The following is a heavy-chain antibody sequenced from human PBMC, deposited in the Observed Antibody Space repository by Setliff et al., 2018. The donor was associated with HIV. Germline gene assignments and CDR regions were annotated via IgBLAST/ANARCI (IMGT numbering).Heavy chain of an antibody. CDR2: ISSSSSYT. CDR3: ARDGDYGGGFDY. J-gene: IGHJ4*02. CDR1: GFSFSSYE. Sequence: GGSLRLSCAASGFSFSSYEMNWVRQAPGKGLEWVSYISSSSSYTNYADSVKGRFTISRDNAKNSLYLQMNSLRAEDTAVYYCARDGDYGGGFDYWGQGTLVTVSS. V-gene: IGHV3-21*05. D-gene: IGHD4-17*01.